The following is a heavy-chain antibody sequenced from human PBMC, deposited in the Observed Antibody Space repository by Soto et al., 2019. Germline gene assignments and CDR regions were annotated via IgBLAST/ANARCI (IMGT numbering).Heavy chain of an antibody. CDR1: GGTFSSYT. CDR2: IIPILGIA. CDR3: ARDPERYCSSTSCYTGDY. V-gene: IGHV1-69*04. Sequence: ASVKVSCKASGGTFSSYTISWVRQAPGQGLEWMGRIIPILGIANYAQKFQGRVTITADKSTSTAYTELSSLRSEDTAVYYCARDPERYCSSTSCYTGDYWGQGTLVTVSS. J-gene: IGHJ4*02. D-gene: IGHD2-2*02.